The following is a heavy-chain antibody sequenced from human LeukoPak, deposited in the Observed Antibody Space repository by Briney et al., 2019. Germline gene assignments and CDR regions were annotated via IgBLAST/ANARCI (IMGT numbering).Heavy chain of an antibody. D-gene: IGHD3-22*01. CDR3: ARTRGYYDSSGYCFDY. J-gene: IGHJ4*02. CDR2: ISSSSSYI. CDR1: GFTFSSYS. V-gene: IGHV3-21*01. Sequence: GRSLRLSCAASGFTFSSYSMNWVRQAPGKGREWVSSISSSSSYIYYADSVKGRFTISRDNAKNSLYLQMNSLRAEDTAVYYCARTRGYYDSSGYCFDYWGQGTLVTVSS.